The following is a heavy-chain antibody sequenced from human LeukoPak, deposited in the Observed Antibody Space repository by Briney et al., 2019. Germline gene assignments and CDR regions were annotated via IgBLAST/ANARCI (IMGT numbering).Heavy chain of an antibody. CDR2: IYYSGST. V-gene: IGHV4-59*01. CDR1: GGSISSYY. Sequence: PPETLSLTCTVSGGSISSYYWSWIRQPPGKGLEWIGYIYYSGSTNYNPSLKSRVTISVDTSKNQFSLKLSSVTAADTAVYYCARLGPATRNFDYWGQGTLVTVSS. J-gene: IGHJ4*02. CDR3: ARLGPATRNFDY.